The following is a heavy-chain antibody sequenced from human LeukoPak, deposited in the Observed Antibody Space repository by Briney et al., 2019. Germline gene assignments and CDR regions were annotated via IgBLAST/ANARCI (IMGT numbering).Heavy chain of an antibody. Sequence: PGGSLRLSCVVSGFTFRSYAMYWVRQAPGKGLEWVSEISGSPDNTYYADSVKGRFATSRDDSRNTLYLQMNSLRAEDTAVYYCARLVGVSPLDYWGQGTSVTVSS. CDR1: GFTFRSYA. CDR2: ISGSPDNT. CDR3: ARLVGVSPLDY. J-gene: IGHJ4*02. D-gene: IGHD3-16*01. V-gene: IGHV3-23*01.